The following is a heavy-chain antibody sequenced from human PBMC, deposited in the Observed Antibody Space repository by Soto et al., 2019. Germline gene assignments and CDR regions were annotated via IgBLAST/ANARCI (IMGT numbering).Heavy chain of an antibody. V-gene: IGHV3-48*03. CDR1: GFTFSSYE. CDR3: ARESLPFKTPDAFDI. CDR2: ISSSGSTI. Sequence: GGSLRLSCAASGFTFSSYEMNWVRQAPGKGLEWVSYISSSGSTIYYADSVKGRFTISRDNAKNSLYLQMNSLRAEDTAVYYCARESLPFKTPDAFDIWGQGTMVTVSS. J-gene: IGHJ3*02.